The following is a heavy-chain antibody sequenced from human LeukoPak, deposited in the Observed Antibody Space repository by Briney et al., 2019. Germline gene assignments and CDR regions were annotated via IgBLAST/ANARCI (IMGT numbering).Heavy chain of an antibody. CDR2: IYYRGST. V-gene: IGHV4-59*01. CDR3: ARDPYGSGSFFDY. Sequence: SETLSLTCTVSGGSISSYYWSWIRQPPGKGLEWIGYIYYRGSTNYNPSLKSRVTISVDTSKNQFSLKLSSVTAADTAVYYCARDPYGSGSFFDYWGQGTLVTVSS. J-gene: IGHJ4*02. CDR1: GGSISSYY. D-gene: IGHD3-10*01.